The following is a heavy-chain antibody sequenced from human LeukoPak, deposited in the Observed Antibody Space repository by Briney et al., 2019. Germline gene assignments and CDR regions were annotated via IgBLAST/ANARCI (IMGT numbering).Heavy chain of an antibody. CDR1: GFTFDDYA. CDR3: AKGRPSIAAALDWFDP. V-gene: IGHV3-9*01. D-gene: IGHD6-13*01. Sequence: GGSLRLSCAASGFTFDDYAMHWVRHAPGKGLEWVSGISWNSGSIGYADSVKGRFTISRDNAKNSLYLQMNSLRAEDTAFYYRAKGRPSIAAALDWFDPWGQGTLVTVSS. J-gene: IGHJ5*02. CDR2: ISWNSGSI.